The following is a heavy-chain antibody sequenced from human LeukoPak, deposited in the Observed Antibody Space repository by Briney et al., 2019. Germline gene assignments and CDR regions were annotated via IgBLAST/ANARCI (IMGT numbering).Heavy chain of an antibody. J-gene: IGHJ6*03. CDR3: ARPDSSGYYSDYYYMDV. Sequence: GGSLRLSCAAPGITFSNYNMNWVRQAPGKGLEWISAITSSSSYTFYADSVKGRFTISRDNAQNSLYLQMNSLRAEDTAVYYCARPDSSGYYSDYYYMDVWGKGTTVTVSS. CDR1: GITFSNYN. V-gene: IGHV3-21*01. D-gene: IGHD3-22*01. CDR2: ITSSSSYT.